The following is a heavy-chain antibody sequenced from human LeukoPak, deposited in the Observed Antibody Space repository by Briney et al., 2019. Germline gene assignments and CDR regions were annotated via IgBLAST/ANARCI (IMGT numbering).Heavy chain of an antibody. CDR1: GYTFTSYG. Sequence: SVKVSCKASGYTFTSYGISWVRQAPGQGLEWMGGIIPIFGTANYAQKFQGRVTITTDESTSTAYMELSSLRSEDTAVYYCARAPVADNWFDPWGQGTLVTVPS. J-gene: IGHJ5*02. CDR2: IIPIFGTA. CDR3: ARAPVADNWFDP. D-gene: IGHD4-23*01. V-gene: IGHV1-69*05.